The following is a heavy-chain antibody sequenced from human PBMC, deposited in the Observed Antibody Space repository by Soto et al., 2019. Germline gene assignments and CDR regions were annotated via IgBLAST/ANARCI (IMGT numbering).Heavy chain of an antibody. CDR3: ARATYYSDTGGSPPLDY. CDR1: GGSISSHNW. Sequence: PSETLSLTCDVSGGSISSHNWWSWVRQSPGKGLEWIGEINHSGSTTYKPSLKGRVTISVDKSKNQFSLKLKSVTAADTAVYYCARATYYSDTGGSPPLDYWGQGTLVTVSS. D-gene: IGHD3-22*01. J-gene: IGHJ4*02. V-gene: IGHV4-4*02. CDR2: INHSGST.